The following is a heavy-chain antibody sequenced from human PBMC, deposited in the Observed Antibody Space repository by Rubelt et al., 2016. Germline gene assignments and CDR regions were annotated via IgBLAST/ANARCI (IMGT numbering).Heavy chain of an antibody. CDR1: GGSISSYY. V-gene: IGHV4-59*12. Sequence: QVQLQESGPGLVKPSETLSLTCTVSGGSISSYYWSWIRQPPGKGLEWIGYIYYSGSTNYNPSLKSRVTISVDTSKNQFSLKLSSVTAADTAVYYCARPDDGGWFDPWGQGTLVTVSS. D-gene: IGHD3-16*01. CDR2: IYYSGST. J-gene: IGHJ5*02. CDR3: ARPDDGGWFDP.